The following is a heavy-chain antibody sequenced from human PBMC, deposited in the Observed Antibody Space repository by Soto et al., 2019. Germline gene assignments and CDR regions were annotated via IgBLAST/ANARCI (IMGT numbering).Heavy chain of an antibody. CDR3: AKDYYETSSYWGAFNI. V-gene: IGHV4-59*01. CDR2: IYHSGNT. D-gene: IGHD3-22*01. CDR1: GGSIRSYY. Sequence: SETLSLTCTVSGGSIRSYYWSWIRQSPGKGLEWIGYIYHSGNTNVNPSLKSRVTISVDTSKSQISLKMTSVTAADTAVYYCAKDYYETSSYWGAFNIWGQGAMVTVSS. J-gene: IGHJ3*02.